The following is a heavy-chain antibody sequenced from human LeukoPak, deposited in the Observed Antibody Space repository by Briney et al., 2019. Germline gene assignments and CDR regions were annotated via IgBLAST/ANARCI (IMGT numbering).Heavy chain of an antibody. V-gene: IGHV4-59*04. D-gene: IGHD2-2*01. CDR3: ARQRDIVVVPAANDAFDI. CDR1: GGSISSYY. J-gene: IGHJ3*02. CDR2: IYYSGST. Sequence: SETLSLTCTVSGGSISSYYWSWIRQPPGKGLEWIGYIYYSGSTYYNPSLKSRVTISVDTSKNQFSLKLSSVTAADTAVYYCARQRDIVVVPAANDAFDIWGQGTMVTVSS.